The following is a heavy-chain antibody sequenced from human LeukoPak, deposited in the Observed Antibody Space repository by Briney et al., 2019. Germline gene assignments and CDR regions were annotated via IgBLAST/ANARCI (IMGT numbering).Heavy chain of an antibody. D-gene: IGHD5-12*01. J-gene: IGHJ6*02. Sequence: SENLSLTCTVSGGSISSYYWSWIRQPAGKGLEWIGRIYTSGSTNYNPSLKSRVTMSVDTSKNQFSLKLSSVTAADTAVYYCASGRKSGYPSFGGMDVWGQGTTVTVSS. CDR3: ASGRKSGYPSFGGMDV. CDR2: IYTSGST. V-gene: IGHV4-4*07. CDR1: GGSISSYY.